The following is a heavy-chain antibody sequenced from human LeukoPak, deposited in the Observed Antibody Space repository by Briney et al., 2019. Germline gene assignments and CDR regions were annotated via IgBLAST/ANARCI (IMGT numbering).Heavy chain of an antibody. V-gene: IGHV2-70*11. Sequence: SGPTLVNPTQTLTLTCTFSGFSFSTSGMCVSWIRQPPGKALEWLARIDWDDDKYYSTSLKTRLTISKDTSKNQVVLTMTNMDPVDTATYYCARMRAAAGTVVYYYYMDVWGKGTTVTVSS. D-gene: IGHD6-13*01. CDR3: ARMRAAAGTVVYYYYMDV. J-gene: IGHJ6*03. CDR2: IDWDDDK. CDR1: GFSFSTSGMC.